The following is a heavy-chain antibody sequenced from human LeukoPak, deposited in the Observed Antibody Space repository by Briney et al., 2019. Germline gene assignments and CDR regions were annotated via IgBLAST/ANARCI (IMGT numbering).Heavy chain of an antibody. CDR1: GFTFSSYS. J-gene: IGHJ4*02. D-gene: IGHD3-10*01. V-gene: IGHV3-48*01. CDR2: IRRTGTIT. Sequence: GGSLRLSCAASGFTFSSYSMNWVRQAPGKGLEWTSFIRRTGTITYYSDSVKGRFTVSRDDATNSLYLQMNSLRADDTAVYYCAGEMDSGSYLAYWGQGALVTVSS. CDR3: AGEMDSGSYLAY.